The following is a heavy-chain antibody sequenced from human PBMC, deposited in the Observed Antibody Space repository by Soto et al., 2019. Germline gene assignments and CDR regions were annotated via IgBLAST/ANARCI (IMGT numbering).Heavy chain of an antibody. CDR1: GFSVSSNY. CDR2: LYSGGST. V-gene: IGHV3-66*01. CDR3: ARFSRGYFFDF. Sequence: GGSLRLSCAASGFSVSSNYMTWVRQAPGKGLVWVSVLYSGGSTDYADSVKGRFSISRDSSKNTLYLQMNSLRADDTAVYFCARFSRGYFFDFWGQGTLVTVSS. J-gene: IGHJ4*02.